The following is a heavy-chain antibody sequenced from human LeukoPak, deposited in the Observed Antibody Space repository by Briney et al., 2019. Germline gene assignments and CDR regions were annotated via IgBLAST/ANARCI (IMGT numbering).Heavy chain of an antibody. V-gene: IGHV1-2*02. D-gene: IGHD3-9*01. CDR1: GYTFTGYY. CDR2: INPNSGGT. CDR3: ARARILTGYYSPPGY. Sequence: ASVKVSCKASGYTFTGYYMHWVRQAPGRGLEWMGWINPNSGGTNYAQKFQGRVTMTRDTSISTAYMELSRLRSDDTAVYYCARARILTGYYSPPGYWGQGTLVTVSS. J-gene: IGHJ4*02.